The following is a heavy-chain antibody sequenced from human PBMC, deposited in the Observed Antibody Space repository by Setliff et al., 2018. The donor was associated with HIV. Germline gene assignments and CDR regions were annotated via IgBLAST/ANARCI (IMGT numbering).Heavy chain of an antibody. J-gene: IGHJ4*02. CDR1: GYSFTTSG. V-gene: IGHV1-18*01. D-gene: IGHD6-19*01. CDR2: INIRSGNT. Sequence: GASVKVSCKASGYSFTTSGVSWVRQAPGQGLEWMGWINIRSGNTNYAQKFQGRVTMTTDTSTSTAYMGLRSLRSEDTAMYYCARKYTGGPLDYWGQGTLVTVS. CDR3: ARKYTGGPLDY.